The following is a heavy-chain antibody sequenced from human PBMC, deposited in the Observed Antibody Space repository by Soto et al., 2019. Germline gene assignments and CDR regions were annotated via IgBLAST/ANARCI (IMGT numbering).Heavy chain of an antibody. V-gene: IGHV1-46*02. CDR1: EYIFNKYN. CDR2: INPSGHNT. CDR3: VRQGHYCTSDACNYVAFDV. Sequence: QVHLVQSGAGVKEPGASVKVSCKASEYIFNKYNIHWLRQAPGQGLEWMGMINPSGHNTNYAQKFQGRVAMTSDTSTTTVYMDLSSLRSADTAIYYCVRQGHYCTSDACNYVAFDVWGQGTVVTVSS. J-gene: IGHJ3*01. D-gene: IGHD2-8*02.